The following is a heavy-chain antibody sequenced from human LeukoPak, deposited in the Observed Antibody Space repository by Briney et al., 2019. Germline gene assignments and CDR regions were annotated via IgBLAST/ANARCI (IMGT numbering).Heavy chain of an antibody. Sequence: SETLSLTCTVSSGSISSYYWSWIRQPPGKGLEWIGYIYYSGSTNYNPSLKSRVTISVDTSKNQFSLKLSSVTAADTAVYYCARSTMVRGVFDYWGQGTLVTVSS. J-gene: IGHJ4*02. D-gene: IGHD3-10*01. V-gene: IGHV4-59*01. CDR1: SGSISSYY. CDR2: IYYSGST. CDR3: ARSTMVRGVFDY.